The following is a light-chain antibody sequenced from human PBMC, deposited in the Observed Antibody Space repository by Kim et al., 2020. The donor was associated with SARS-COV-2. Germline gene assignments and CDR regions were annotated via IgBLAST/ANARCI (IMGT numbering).Light chain of an antibody. J-gene: IGKJ1*01. CDR1: QNVNIW. CDR2: RAS. V-gene: IGKV1-5*03. Sequence: DIQMTQSPSTLSASVGDRVTITCRASQNVNIWLAWYQQKPGKAPKLLIYRASSLNSGVPSMFSGSGSGTEFTLTISSLQPDDFATYYCQQHNTYWTFGQGTKVDIE. CDR3: QQHNTYWT.